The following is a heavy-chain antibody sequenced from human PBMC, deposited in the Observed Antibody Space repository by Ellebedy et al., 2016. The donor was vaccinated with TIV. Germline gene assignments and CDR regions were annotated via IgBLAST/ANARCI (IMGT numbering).Heavy chain of an antibody. CDR3: ARGTHYYWFGMDV. CDR2: ISSTSTYT. Sequence: GGSLRLSCAASRFTFSGYYMNWVRQAPGKGLEWVSSISSTSTYTFYADSVKGRFTIYRDNAKDSLYLQMNSLTAEDTAVYYCARGTHYYWFGMDVWGQGTTVTVSS. V-gene: IGHV3-21*01. CDR1: RFTFSGYY. J-gene: IGHJ6*02.